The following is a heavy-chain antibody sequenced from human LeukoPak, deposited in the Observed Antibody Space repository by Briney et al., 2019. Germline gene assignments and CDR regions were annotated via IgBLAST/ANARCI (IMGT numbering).Heavy chain of an antibody. CDR1: GITLSNYG. J-gene: IGHJ4*02. CDR3: AKRGVVIRVILVGFHKEAYYFDS. D-gene: IGHD3-22*01. CDR2: IGGSGAGT. Sequence: GGSLRLSCAVSGITLSNYGMSWVRQAPGKGLEWVAGIGGSGAGTNYADSVKGRFTFSRDNSKNTLYLQMNSLRVEDTAVYFCAKRGVVIRVILVGFHKEAYYFDSWGQGALVTVSS. V-gene: IGHV3-23*01.